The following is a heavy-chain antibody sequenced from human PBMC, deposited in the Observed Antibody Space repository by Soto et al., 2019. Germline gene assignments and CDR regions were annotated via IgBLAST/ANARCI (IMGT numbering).Heavy chain of an antibody. CDR1: GGSISSYY. CDR3: ARRTRLELRRGYYYYYGMDV. V-gene: IGHV4-34*01. CDR2: INHSGST. J-gene: IGHJ6*02. Sequence: SETLSLTCTVSGGSISSYYWSWIRQPPGKGLEWIGEINHSGSTNYNPSLKSRVTISVDTSKNQFSLKLSSVTAADTAVYYCARRTRLELRRGYYYYYGMDVWGQGTTVTVSS. D-gene: IGHD1-7*01.